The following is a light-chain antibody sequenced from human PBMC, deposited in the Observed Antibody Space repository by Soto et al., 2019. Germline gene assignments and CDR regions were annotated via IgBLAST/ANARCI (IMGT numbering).Light chain of an antibody. CDR3: SSYTSSPTFFV. V-gene: IGLV2-14*01. CDR2: EVS. J-gene: IGLJ1*01. CDR1: SSDIGDYDF. Sequence: QSALTQPASVSGSPGQSITISCTGTSSDIGDYDFVSWYQQYPGKAPQLLIYEVSNRPSGVADRFSGSKFGNTASLTISGLQAEDETDYYCSSYTSSPTFFVFGTGTKLTVL.